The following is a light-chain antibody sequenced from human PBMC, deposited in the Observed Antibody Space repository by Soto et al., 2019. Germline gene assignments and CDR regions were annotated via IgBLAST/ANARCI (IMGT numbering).Light chain of an antibody. J-gene: IGLJ2*01. CDR1: SSNVGGNG. CDR3: AAWDDSLKGVV. V-gene: IGLV1-44*01. Sequence: QLVLTQPPSASGTPGQRVTISCSGSSSNVGGNGVNWYQQLPGTAPKLLIFHDYQRSSGVPARFSGSKSGTSASLAISGLQSEDEAEYSCAAWDDSLKGVVFGGGTKLTVL. CDR2: HDY.